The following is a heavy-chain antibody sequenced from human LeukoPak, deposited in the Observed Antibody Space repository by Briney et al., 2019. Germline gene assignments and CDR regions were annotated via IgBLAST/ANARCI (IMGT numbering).Heavy chain of an antibody. V-gene: IGHV4-59*11. J-gene: IGHJ4*02. CDR1: GGSINSHY. CDR2: IFNTGNT. D-gene: IGHD3-10*01. Sequence: SETLSLTCSVSGGSINSHYWSWSRQPPGKRLEWIGYIFNTGNTNYNPSLASRVTMSVDTSRAQFFLRLSPVTAADTAIYYCASRPADTTWYGVFDYWSQGTLVTVSS. CDR3: ASRPADTTWYGVFDY.